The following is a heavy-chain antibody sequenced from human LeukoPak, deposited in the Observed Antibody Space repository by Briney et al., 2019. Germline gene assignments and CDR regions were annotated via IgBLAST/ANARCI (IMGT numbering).Heavy chain of an antibody. D-gene: IGHD1-26*01. Sequence: GGSLRLSCAASGFTVSSNYMSWVRQAPGKGLEWVSVIYSGGSTYYADSVKGRFTISRDNSKNTLYLQMNSLRAEDTAVYYCARVASGSYYYPFDYWGQETLVTVSS. CDR3: ARVASGSYYYPFDY. V-gene: IGHV3-53*01. CDR1: GFTVSSNY. CDR2: IYSGGST. J-gene: IGHJ4*02.